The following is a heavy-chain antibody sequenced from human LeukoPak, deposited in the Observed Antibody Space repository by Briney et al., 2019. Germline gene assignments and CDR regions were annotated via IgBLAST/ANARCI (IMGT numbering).Heavy chain of an antibody. D-gene: IGHD3-9*01. Sequence: GGSLRLSCTASGFTFGDYAMSWVRQAPGKGLEWVGFIRSKAYSGTTEYAASGKVTFTIARDDSKSIAYLQMNRLKAEDTAVYYCTRTAFYYDILTGYSAGAAFDSWGQGTMVTVSS. CDR1: GFTFGDYA. CDR3: TRTAFYYDILTGYSAGAAFDS. CDR2: IRSKAYSGTT. V-gene: IGHV3-49*04. J-gene: IGHJ3*02.